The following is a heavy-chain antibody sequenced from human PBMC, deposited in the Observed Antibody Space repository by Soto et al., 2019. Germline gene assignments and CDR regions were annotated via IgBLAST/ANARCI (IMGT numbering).Heavy chain of an antibody. CDR3: ARANLDYDILTGYYDRGDDAFDI. J-gene: IGHJ3*02. Sequence: SEPLPLTCTVSGGSISSYYWSWIRQPPGKGLERIGYIYYSGSTNYNPSLKSRVTISVDTSKNQFSLKLSSVTAADTAVYYCARANLDYDILTGYYDRGDDAFDIWGQGTMVTVS. CDR1: GGSISSYY. CDR2: IYYSGST. D-gene: IGHD3-9*01. V-gene: IGHV4-59*01.